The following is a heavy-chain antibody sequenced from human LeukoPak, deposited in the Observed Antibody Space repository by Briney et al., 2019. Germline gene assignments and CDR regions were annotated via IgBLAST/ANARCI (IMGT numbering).Heavy chain of an antibody. Sequence: SGTLSLTCAVSGGSIINSNWWSWVRQPPGKGLEWIGEIDHSGSTSYNPSLKSRVTISVDTSNNQFSLKLSSVTAADTAVYYCARVVVVVAATPGWFDPWGQGTLVTVSS. CDR3: ARVVVVVAATPGWFDP. V-gene: IGHV4-4*02. J-gene: IGHJ5*02. CDR2: IDHSGST. CDR1: GGSIINSNW. D-gene: IGHD2-15*01.